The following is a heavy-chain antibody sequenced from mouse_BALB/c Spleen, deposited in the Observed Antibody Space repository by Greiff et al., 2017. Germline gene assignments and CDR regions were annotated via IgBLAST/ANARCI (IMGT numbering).Heavy chain of an antibody. CDR1: GYTFTSYW. D-gene: IGHD2-4*01. J-gene: IGHJ4*01. CDR2: IYPSDSYT. CDR3: TSMITTRDYYAMDY. Sequence: QVQLQQSGAELVRPGASVKLSCKASGYTFTSYWINWVKQRPGQGLEWIGNIYPSDSYTNYNQKFKDKATLTVDKSSSTAYMQLSSPTSEDSAVYYCTSMITTRDYYAMDYWGQGTSVTVSS. V-gene: IGHV1-69*02.